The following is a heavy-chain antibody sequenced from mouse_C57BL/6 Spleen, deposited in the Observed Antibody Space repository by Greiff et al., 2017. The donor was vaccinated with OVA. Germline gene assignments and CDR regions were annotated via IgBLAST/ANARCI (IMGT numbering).Heavy chain of an antibody. Sequence: VQLQQPGAELVRPGTSVKLSCKASGYTFTSYWMHWVKQRPGQGLEWIGVIDPSDSYTNYNQKFKGKATLTVDTSSSTAYMQLSSLTSEDSAVYYCARGKAYYSNFYWYFDVWGTGTTVTVSS. V-gene: IGHV1-59*01. CDR1: GYTFTSYW. D-gene: IGHD2-5*01. CDR2: IDPSDSYT. CDR3: ARGKAYYSNFYWYFDV. J-gene: IGHJ1*03.